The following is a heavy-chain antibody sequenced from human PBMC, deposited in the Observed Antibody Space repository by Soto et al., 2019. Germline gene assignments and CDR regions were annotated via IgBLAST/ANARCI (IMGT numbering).Heavy chain of an antibody. CDR3: ARSGGSYRAGDYYYYYYMDV. Sequence: SVKVSCKASGGTFSSYTISWVRQAPGQGLEWMGRIIPILGIANYAQKFQGRVTITADKSTSTAYMELSSLRSEDTAVYYCARSGGSYRAGDYYYYYYMDVWGKGTTVTVSS. V-gene: IGHV1-69*02. CDR1: GGTFSSYT. J-gene: IGHJ6*03. CDR2: IIPILGIA. D-gene: IGHD3-16*02.